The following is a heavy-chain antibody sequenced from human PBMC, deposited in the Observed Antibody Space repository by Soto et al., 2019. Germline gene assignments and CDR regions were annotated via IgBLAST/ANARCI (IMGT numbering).Heavy chain of an antibody. CDR2: ISAGGAGT. D-gene: IGHD6-19*01. J-gene: IGHJ4*02. CDR3: AQGVSSAWPYYFDS. Sequence: PGGSLRLSCAASGFTFSDYAMNWVRQAPGKGLEWVSFISAGGAGTYYADSVKGRFTISRDNSKNTLYLQMNTLRAEDSAVYYYAQGVSSAWPYYFDSWGQGTLVTVSS. CDR1: GFTFSDYA. V-gene: IGHV3-23*01.